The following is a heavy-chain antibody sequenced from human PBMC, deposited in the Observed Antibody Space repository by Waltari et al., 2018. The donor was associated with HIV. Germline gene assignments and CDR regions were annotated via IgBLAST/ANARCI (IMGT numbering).Heavy chain of an antibody. CDR3: ARTSDYYDSSGRDYWFDP. CDR2: IYTSGST. Sequence: QVQLQESGPGLVKPSQTLSLTCTVSGGSISSGSYYWSWIRQPAGKGLEWIGRIYTSGSTNYNPSLKSRVTISVDTSKNQFSLKLSSVTAADTAVYYCARTSDYYDSSGRDYWFDPWGQGTLVTVSS. V-gene: IGHV4-61*02. D-gene: IGHD3-22*01. CDR1: GGSISSGSYY. J-gene: IGHJ5*02.